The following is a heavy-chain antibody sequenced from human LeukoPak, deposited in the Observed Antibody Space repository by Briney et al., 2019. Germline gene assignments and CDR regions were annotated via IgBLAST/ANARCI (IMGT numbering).Heavy chain of an antibody. Sequence: GAAVTVSCKASLYTLRSYGITWVGQAPAQGLEGMGWISAYHGNTKYPQKLQGRVTMTTDTSPSTAYMELRSLRSDDPAVYYCARGPIIDIVIVPAADDYYYMDVWGKGTTVTVSS. CDR3: ARGPIIDIVIVPAADDYYYMDV. J-gene: IGHJ6*03. CDR1: LYTLRSYG. V-gene: IGHV1-18*01. D-gene: IGHD2-2*01. CDR2: ISAYHGNT.